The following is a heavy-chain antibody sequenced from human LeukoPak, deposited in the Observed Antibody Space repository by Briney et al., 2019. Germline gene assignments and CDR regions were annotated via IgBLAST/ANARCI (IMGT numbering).Heavy chain of an antibody. Sequence: GGSLRLSCAASGFTFSSYSMNWVRQAPGKGLEWVSSIDNSGTYIYYADSVKGRFTISRDNSKNSLYLQMNSLRAEDTAVYYCASANPILLDYYYYYYMDVWGKGTTVTVSS. CDR1: GFTFSSYS. D-gene: IGHD3-3*01. V-gene: IGHV3-21*01. CDR2: IDNSGTYI. CDR3: ASANPILLDYYYYYYMDV. J-gene: IGHJ6*03.